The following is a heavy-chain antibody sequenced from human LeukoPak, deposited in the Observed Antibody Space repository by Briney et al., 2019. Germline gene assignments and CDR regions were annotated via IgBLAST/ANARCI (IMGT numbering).Heavy chain of an antibody. CDR1: GGTFSSYA. J-gene: IGHJ3*02. D-gene: IGHD3-22*01. Sequence: GASVKVSCKASGGTFSSYAISWVRQAPGQGLEWMGWINPNSGGTNYAQKFQGRVTMTRDTSISTAYMELSRLRSDDTAVYHCARDGYYYDSSGYHDAFDIWGQGTMVTVSS. CDR3: ARDGYYYDSSGYHDAFDI. CDR2: INPNSGGT. V-gene: IGHV1-2*02.